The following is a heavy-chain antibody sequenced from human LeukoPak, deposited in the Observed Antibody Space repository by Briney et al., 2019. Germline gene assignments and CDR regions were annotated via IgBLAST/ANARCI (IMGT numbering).Heavy chain of an antibody. Sequence: GSSVKVSCKASGGTFSSYAISWVRQAPGQGLEWMGRIIPIFGTANYAQKFQGRVTITTHESTSTAYMELSSLRSEDTAVYYCVSIRRVGATSYFDYWGQGTLVTVSS. V-gene: IGHV1-69*05. J-gene: IGHJ4*02. CDR2: IIPIFGTA. CDR1: GGTFSSYA. D-gene: IGHD1-26*01. CDR3: VSIRRVGATSYFDY.